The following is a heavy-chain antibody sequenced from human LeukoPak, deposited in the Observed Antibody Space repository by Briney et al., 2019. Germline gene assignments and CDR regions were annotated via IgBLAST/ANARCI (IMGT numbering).Heavy chain of an antibody. CDR2: MNPNSGNT. CDR3: AREVRGVDTAMVPLYYFDY. CDR1: GYTFTSYD. V-gene: IGHV1-8*01. D-gene: IGHD5-18*01. Sequence: GASVKVSCKASGYTFTSYDINWVRQATGQGLEWMGWMNPNSGNTGYAQKFQGRVTMTRNTSISTAYMELSSLRSEDTAVYYCAREVRGVDTAMVPLYYFDYWRQGTLVTVSS. J-gene: IGHJ4*02.